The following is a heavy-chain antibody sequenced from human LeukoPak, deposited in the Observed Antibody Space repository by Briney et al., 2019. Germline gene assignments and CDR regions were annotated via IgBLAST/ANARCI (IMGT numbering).Heavy chain of an antibody. CDR3: ARARAGSSSDY. Sequence: SETLSLTCTVSGNSINSGSYYWSWIRQPAGKGLEWIGRIYTSGSTNYNPSLKSRITISLDTSKNQFSLKLSSVTAADTAVYYCARARAGSSSDYWGQGTLVIVSS. J-gene: IGHJ4*02. V-gene: IGHV4-61*02. CDR1: GNSINSGSYY. D-gene: IGHD6-6*01. CDR2: IYTSGST.